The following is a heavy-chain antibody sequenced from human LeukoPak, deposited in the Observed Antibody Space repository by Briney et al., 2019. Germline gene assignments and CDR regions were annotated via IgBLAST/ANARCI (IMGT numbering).Heavy chain of an antibody. V-gene: IGHV3-23*01. Sequence: RGSLRLSCAASGFTFNNYAMNWVRQAPGKGLEWVSAISVGGGSTYYADSVKGRFTISSDNSKNTLNLQMNSLRAEDTAVYYCAKSVDNWGQGTLVTVSS. J-gene: IGHJ4*02. CDR3: AKSVDN. CDR2: ISVGGGST. CDR1: GFTFNNYA.